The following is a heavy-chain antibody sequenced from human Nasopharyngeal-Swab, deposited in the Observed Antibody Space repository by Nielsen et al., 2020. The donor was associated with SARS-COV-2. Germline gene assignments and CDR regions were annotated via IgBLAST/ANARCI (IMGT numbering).Heavy chain of an antibody. J-gene: IGHJ4*02. CDR2: ISGSGGST. CDR3: AKGRYYYGSGSYYFDY. D-gene: IGHD3-10*01. CDR1: GFTFSSYA. V-gene: IGHV3-23*01. Sequence: GESLKISCAASGFTFSSYAMSWVRQAPGKGLEWVSAISGSGGSTYYADFVKGRFTISRDNSKNTLYLQMNSLRAEDTAVYYCAKGRYYYGSGSYYFDYWGQGTLVTVSS.